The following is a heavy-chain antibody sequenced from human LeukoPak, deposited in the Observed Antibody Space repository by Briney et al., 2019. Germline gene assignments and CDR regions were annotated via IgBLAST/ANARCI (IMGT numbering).Heavy chain of an antibody. Sequence: ASVKVSCTAPDYIFSTYGITWVRQAPGQGLEWMGWISASNGNTNFAQKLQDRVTLTTDTSTNTAFMELRSLISDDTAVYYCARVAEDSFDIWGQGTMVTVSS. CDR3: ARVAEDSFDI. CDR2: ISASNGNT. CDR1: DYIFSTYG. V-gene: IGHV1-18*01. J-gene: IGHJ3*02.